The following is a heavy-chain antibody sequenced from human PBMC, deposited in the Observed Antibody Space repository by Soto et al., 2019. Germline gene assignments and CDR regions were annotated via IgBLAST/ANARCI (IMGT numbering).Heavy chain of an antibody. CDR1: GFTFSSYG. D-gene: IGHD2-15*01. CDR2: ISYDGSNK. CDR3: AKDLGVAATSFDY. V-gene: IGHV3-30*18. Sequence: GGSLRLSCAASGFTFSSYGMHWVRQAPGKGLEWVAVISYDGSNKYYADSVKGRFTISRDNSKNTLYLQMNSLRAEDTAMYYCAKDLGVAATSFDYWGQGTLVTVSS. J-gene: IGHJ4*02.